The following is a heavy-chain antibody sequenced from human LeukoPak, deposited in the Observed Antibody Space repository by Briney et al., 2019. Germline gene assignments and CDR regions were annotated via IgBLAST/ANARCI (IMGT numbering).Heavy chain of an antibody. V-gene: IGHV3-30-3*01. J-gene: IGHJ4*02. CDR3: ARGAIAGANFDY. CDR2: ISYDGSNK. Sequence: GGSLRLSRAASGFTFSSYAMHWVRQAPGKGLEWVAVISYDGSNKYYADSVKGRFTISRDNSKNTLYLQMNSLRAEDTAVYYCARGAIAGANFDYWGQGALVTVSS. D-gene: IGHD1-26*01. CDR1: GFTFSSYA.